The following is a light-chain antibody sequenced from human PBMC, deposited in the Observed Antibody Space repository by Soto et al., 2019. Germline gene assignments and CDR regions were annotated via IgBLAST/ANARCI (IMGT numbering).Light chain of an antibody. CDR2: GNS. CDR1: SSNIGAGYD. J-gene: IGLJ1*01. Sequence: QSVLTQPPSVSGAPGQRVTISCTGSSSNIGAGYDVHWYQQLPGTVPKLLIYGNSNRPSGVPDRFSGSKSGTSASLAITGLQAEDEADYYCQSYDSSLSGYVFGTGPKVTVL. V-gene: IGLV1-40*01. CDR3: QSYDSSLSGYV.